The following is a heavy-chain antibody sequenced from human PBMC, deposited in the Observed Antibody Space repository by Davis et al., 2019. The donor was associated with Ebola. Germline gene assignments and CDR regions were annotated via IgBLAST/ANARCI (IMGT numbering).Heavy chain of an antibody. J-gene: IGHJ6*04. CDR2: INTNTGNP. V-gene: IGHV7-4-1*02. D-gene: IGHD6-6*01. Sequence: AASVKVSCKASGYTFTSYVMNWVRQAPGQGLEWMGWINTNTGNPTYAQGFTGRFVFSLDTSVSTAYLQISSLKAEDTAVYYCARRPRGSSSAGYYYGMDVWGKGTTVTVSS. CDR3: ARRPRGSSSAGYYYGMDV. CDR1: GYTFTSYV.